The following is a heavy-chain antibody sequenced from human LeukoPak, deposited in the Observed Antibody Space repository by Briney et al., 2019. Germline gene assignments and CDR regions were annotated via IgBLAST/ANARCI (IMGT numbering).Heavy chain of an antibody. J-gene: IGHJ6*02. Sequence: SSETLSLTCTVSGGSISSYYCSWSRQPPGPGLEWIGYIYYSGSTNYNPSLKSRATISVDTSKYLFSLNLSSVTAADSAVYYCARGYDWGGIYCYGMDVWGQGTTVTVSS. D-gene: IGHD5-12*01. V-gene: IGHV4-59*01. CDR3: ARGYDWGGIYCYGMDV. CDR1: GGSISSYY. CDR2: IYYSGST.